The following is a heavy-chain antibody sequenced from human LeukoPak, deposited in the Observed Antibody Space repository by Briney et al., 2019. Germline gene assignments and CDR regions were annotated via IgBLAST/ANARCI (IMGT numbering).Heavy chain of an antibody. Sequence: PETLSLTCAVYGGSFSGYYWSWIRQPPGKGLKWIGEINLGGSTNYNPSLKSRVTISVDTSKNQFSLKMRSVTAADTAVYYCARSPGYSYGNFAYWGQGTLVTVSS. J-gene: IGHJ4*02. D-gene: IGHD5-18*01. CDR3: ARSPGYSYGNFAY. V-gene: IGHV4-34*01. CDR1: GGSFSGYY. CDR2: INLGGST.